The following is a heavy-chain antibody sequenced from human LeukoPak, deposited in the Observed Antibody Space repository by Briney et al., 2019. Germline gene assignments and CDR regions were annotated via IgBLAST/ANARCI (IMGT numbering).Heavy chain of an antibody. Sequence: GGSLRLSCAASGFTFSDYYMSWVRQAPGKGLEWVSYISSSGSTIYYADSVKGRFTISRDNAKNSLYLQMNSLRAEDTAVYYRASRAEGYYDSSGYYYGPFVYWGEGAMVTDSS. D-gene: IGHD3-22*01. CDR3: ASRAEGYYDSSGYYYGPFVY. CDR1: GFTFSDYY. J-gene: IGHJ4*02. V-gene: IGHV3-11*01. CDR2: ISSSGSTI.